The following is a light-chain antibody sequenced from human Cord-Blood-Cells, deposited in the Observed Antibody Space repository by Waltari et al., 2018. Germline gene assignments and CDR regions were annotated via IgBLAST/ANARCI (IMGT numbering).Light chain of an antibody. CDR1: QSVSSY. CDR3: QQRSNWLT. V-gene: IGKV3-11*01. CDR2: DAS. J-gene: IGKJ4*01. Sequence: EIVLTKSPATLSLSPGERATLSCRASQSVSSYLAWYQQKPGQATRPLIYDASNRATGIPARFSGSGSGTDFTLTISSLEPEDFAVYYCQQRSNWLTFGGGTKVEIK.